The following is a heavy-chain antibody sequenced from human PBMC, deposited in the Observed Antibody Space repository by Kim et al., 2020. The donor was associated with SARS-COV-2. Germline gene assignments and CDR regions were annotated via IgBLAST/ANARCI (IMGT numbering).Heavy chain of an antibody. V-gene: IGHV1-46*01. CDR3: ARDWHVGDIAARHPFDY. J-gene: IGHJ4*02. D-gene: IGHD6-25*01. CDR2: INPSGGST. Sequence: ASVKVSCKASGYTFTSYYMHWVRQAPGQGLEWMGIINPSGGSTSYAQKFQGRVTMTRDTSTSTVYMELSSLRSEDTAVYYCARDWHVGDIAARHPFDYWGQGTLVTVSS. CDR1: GYTFTSYY.